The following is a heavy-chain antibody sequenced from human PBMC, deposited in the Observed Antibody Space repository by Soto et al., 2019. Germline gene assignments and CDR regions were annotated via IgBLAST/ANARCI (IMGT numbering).Heavy chain of an antibody. CDR3: ARDVGIQRWPTGIDY. CDR2: ISAYNGNT. V-gene: IGHV1-18*01. CDR1: GYTFTSYG. Sequence: QVQLVQSGAEVKKPGASVKVSCKASGYTFTSYGISWVRQAPGQGLEWMGWISAYNGNTNYAQKLQGRVTMTTDTSTSTAYMELRSLRSDGTAVYYFARDVGIQRWPTGIDYLGQGTLVTVSS. D-gene: IGHD5-18*01. J-gene: IGHJ4*02.